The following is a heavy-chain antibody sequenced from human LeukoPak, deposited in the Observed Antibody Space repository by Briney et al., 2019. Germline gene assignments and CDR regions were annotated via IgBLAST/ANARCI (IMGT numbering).Heavy chain of an antibody. J-gene: IGHJ4*02. CDR3: ARGPIAAAGIVKGFDY. D-gene: IGHD6-13*01. V-gene: IGHV4-34*01. CDR1: GGSFSGYY. CDR2: INHSGST. Sequence: PSETLSLTCAVYGGSFSGYYWSWIRQPPGKGLEWIGEINHSGSTNYNPSLKGRVTISVDTSKNQFSLKLSSVTAADTAVYYCARGPIAAAGIVKGFDYWGQGTLVTVSS.